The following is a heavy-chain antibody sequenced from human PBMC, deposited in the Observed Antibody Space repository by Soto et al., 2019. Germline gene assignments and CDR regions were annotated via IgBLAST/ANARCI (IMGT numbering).Heavy chain of an antibody. CDR3: AREGGSGWYGY. J-gene: IGHJ4*02. D-gene: IGHD6-19*01. V-gene: IGHV1-69*08. CDR1: GGTFSSYT. CDR2: IIPILGIA. Sequence: QVQLVQSGAEVKKPGSSVKVSCKASGGTFSSYTISWVRQAPGQGLEWMGRIIPILGIANYAQKFQGRVTXTXXKSTSTAYMELSSLRSEDTAVYCCAREGGSGWYGYWGQGTLGTVSS.